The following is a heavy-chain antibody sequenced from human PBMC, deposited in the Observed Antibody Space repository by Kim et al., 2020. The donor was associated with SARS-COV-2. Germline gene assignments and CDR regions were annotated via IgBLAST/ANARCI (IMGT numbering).Heavy chain of an antibody. J-gene: IGHJ4*02. CDR1: GFTFSNYA. D-gene: IGHD6-19*01. Sequence: GGSLRLSCTASGFTFSNYAMTWVRQAPGKGLEWVSIIRISGGSTYYADSVKGRFTMSRDNSKDTLYLQMNSLRAEDTAIYYCAKTHSSGWAFEYWGQGTLVTVSS. CDR2: IRISGGST. V-gene: IGHV3-23*01. CDR3: AKTHSSGWAFEY.